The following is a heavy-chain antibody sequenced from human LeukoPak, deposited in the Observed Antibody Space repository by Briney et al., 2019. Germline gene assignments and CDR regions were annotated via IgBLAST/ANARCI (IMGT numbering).Heavy chain of an antibody. CDR1: GGSFSGYY. CDR3: ASESGIAVAGTGY. V-gene: IGHV4-34*01. CDR2: INHSGST. D-gene: IGHD6-19*01. Sequence: SETLSLTCAVYGGSFSGYYWSWIRQPPGKGLELIGEINHSGSTNYNPSLKSRVTISVDTSKNQFSLKLSSVTAADTAVYYCASESGIAVAGTGYWGQGTLVTVSS. J-gene: IGHJ4*02.